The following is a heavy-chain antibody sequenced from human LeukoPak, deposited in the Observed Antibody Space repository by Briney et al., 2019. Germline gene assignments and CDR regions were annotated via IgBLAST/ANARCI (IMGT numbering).Heavy chain of an antibody. CDR3: ARGPPGIVSY. CDR1: GGSFSGYY. D-gene: IGHD3-22*01. V-gene: IGHV4-34*01. CDR2: INHSGST. J-gene: IGHJ4*02. Sequence: SETLSLTCAVYGGSFSGYYWSWIRQPPGKGLEWIGEINHSGSTNYNPSLKSRVTISVDTSKNQFSLKLSSVTAADTAVYYCARGPPGIVSYWGQGTLATVSS.